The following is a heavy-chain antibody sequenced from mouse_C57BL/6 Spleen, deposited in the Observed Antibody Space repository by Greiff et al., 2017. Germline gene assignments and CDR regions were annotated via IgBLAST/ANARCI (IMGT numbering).Heavy chain of an antibody. CDR1: GYTFTSYW. V-gene: IGHV1-64*01. CDR3: ARVYSNYVTPFAY. CDR2: IHPNSGST. Sequence: QVQLQQPGAELVKPGASVKLSCKASGYTFTSYWMHWVKQRPGQGLAWIGMIHPNSGSTNYNEKFKSKSTLTVDKSSITAYMQLRSLTSEDSAVYYCARVYSNYVTPFAYWGQGTLVTVSA. J-gene: IGHJ3*01. D-gene: IGHD2-5*01.